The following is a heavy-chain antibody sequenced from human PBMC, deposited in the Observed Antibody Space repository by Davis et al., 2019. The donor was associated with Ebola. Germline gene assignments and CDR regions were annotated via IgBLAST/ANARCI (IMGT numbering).Heavy chain of an antibody. CDR2: TRNKANSYTT. V-gene: IGHV3-72*01. Sequence: PGGSLRLSCAASGFIFSDHSMDWVRQAPGKGLEWVGRTRNKANSYTTEYAASVKGRFTISRDDSKNSLYLQMNSLKTEDTAVYYWARVHRYGMDVWGQGTTVTVSS. CDR3: ARVHRYGMDV. J-gene: IGHJ6*02. CDR1: GFIFSDHS.